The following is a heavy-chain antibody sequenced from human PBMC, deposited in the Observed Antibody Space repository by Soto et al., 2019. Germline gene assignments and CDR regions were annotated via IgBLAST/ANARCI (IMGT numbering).Heavy chain of an antibody. Sequence: QITLKESGPTLVKPTQTLTLTCTSSGFSLNASGVGVGWIRQPPGKALEWLTLIYGDDDKRYSPSLKTRLTITKDTSKNQVVLTMANMDPLDTATYYCAHSPPNFDWLLGGYNWFDPWGQGTLVTVSS. D-gene: IGHD3-9*01. V-gene: IGHV2-5*02. J-gene: IGHJ5*02. CDR3: AHSPPNFDWLLGGYNWFDP. CDR1: GFSLNASGVG. CDR2: IYGDDDK.